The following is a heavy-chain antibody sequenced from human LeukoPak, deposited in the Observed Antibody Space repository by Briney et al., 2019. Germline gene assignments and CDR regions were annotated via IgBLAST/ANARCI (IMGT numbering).Heavy chain of an antibody. V-gene: IGHV1-18*01. CDR3: ARDPGGGNGFDH. J-gene: IGHJ4*02. Sequence: ASVKVSRKTSGYRFTIYGISWVRQAPGQGLEWMGWMSTYNGNTNYAQKLQGRVTMTTETSTSTAYMELRSLRSDDTAIYYCARDPGGGNGFDHWGQGTLVTVSS. CDR2: MSTYNGNT. CDR1: GYRFTIYG. D-gene: IGHD4-23*01.